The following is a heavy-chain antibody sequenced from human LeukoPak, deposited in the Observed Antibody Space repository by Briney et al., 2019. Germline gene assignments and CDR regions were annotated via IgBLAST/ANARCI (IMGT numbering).Heavy chain of an antibody. D-gene: IGHD4-17*01. CDR2: IKQDGSET. J-gene: IGHJ4*02. CDR1: GFTFSTYW. CDR3: AKDNRYGDYYFDY. Sequence: PGGSLRLSCAASGFTFSTYWMSWVRQAPGKGLEWVANIKQDGSETYYVDSVKGRFTISRDNAKNSLYLQMNSLRAEDTALYYCAKDNRYGDYYFDYWGQGTLVTVSS. V-gene: IGHV3-7*03.